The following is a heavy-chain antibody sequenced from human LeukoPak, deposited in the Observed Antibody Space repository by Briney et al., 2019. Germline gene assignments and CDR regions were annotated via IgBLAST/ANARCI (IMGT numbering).Heavy chain of an antibody. D-gene: IGHD6-6*01. CDR2: ISCSAGST. CDR1: GGTFSSYD. Sequence: PGGSLRLSCAASGGTFSSYDMSCVRQAPGKGLEWVSSISCSAGSTYYPDSVKGRFTISRDNSKTTLYLQMNSLRADDTAVYYCAKDPSIAARGKAFDIWGQGTMVTVSS. V-gene: IGHV3-23*01. CDR3: AKDPSIAARGKAFDI. J-gene: IGHJ3*02.